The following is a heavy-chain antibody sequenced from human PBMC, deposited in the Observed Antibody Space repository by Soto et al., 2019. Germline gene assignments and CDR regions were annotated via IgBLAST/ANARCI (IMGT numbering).Heavy chain of an antibody. J-gene: IGHJ6*03. D-gene: IGHD3-3*01. Sequence: GGSLRLSCAASGFTFSSYGMHWVRQAPGKGLEWVAVIWYDGSNKYYADSVKGRFTISRDNSKNTLYLQMNSLRAEDTAVYYCARPHHDFWSGYPKYYYYYMDVWGKGTTVTVSS. V-gene: IGHV3-33*01. CDR1: GFTFSSYG. CDR2: IWYDGSNK. CDR3: ARPHHDFWSGYPKYYYYYMDV.